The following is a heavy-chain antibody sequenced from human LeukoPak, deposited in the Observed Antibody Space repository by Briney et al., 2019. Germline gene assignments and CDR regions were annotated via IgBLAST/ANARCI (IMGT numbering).Heavy chain of an antibody. J-gene: IGHJ4*02. V-gene: IGHV3-23*01. D-gene: IGHD2-21*02. Sequence: PGRSLRLSCAASGFTFSVYGMHWVRQAPGKGLEWVSAISGSGGSTYYADSVKGRFTISRDNSKNTLYLQMNSLRAEDTAVYYCAKGIEYCGGDCYTPPTYDYWGQGTLVTVSS. CDR3: AKGIEYCGGDCYTPPTYDY. CDR2: ISGSGGST. CDR1: GFTFSVYG.